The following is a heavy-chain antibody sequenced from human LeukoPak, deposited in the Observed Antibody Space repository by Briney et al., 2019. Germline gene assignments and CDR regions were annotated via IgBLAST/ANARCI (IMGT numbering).Heavy chain of an antibody. Sequence: SETLSLTCTVSGGSIRNYYWNWIRQPPGKGPEWIGYIYYSGSTKYNPSLKSRVTISVDTSKNQFSLNLRSVTAADMAIYYCARAAAPGITGWFDPWGQGTLVTVSS. CDR1: GGSIRNYY. D-gene: IGHD6-13*01. CDR2: IYYSGST. CDR3: ARAAAPGITGWFDP. J-gene: IGHJ5*02. V-gene: IGHV4-59*01.